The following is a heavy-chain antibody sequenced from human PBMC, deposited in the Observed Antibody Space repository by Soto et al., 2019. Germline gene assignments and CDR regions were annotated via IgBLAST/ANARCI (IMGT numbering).Heavy chain of an antibody. J-gene: IGHJ6*02. Sequence: QVQLQESGPGLVKPSETLSLTCTVSGGSVSSGSYYWSWIRQPPGKGLEWIGYIYYSGSTNYNPSLKSRVTISVDTSKNQFSLKLSSVTAADTAVYYCARDRREYYYDSSGYYAYYYYYGMDVWGQGTTVTVSS. V-gene: IGHV4-61*01. CDR2: IYYSGST. D-gene: IGHD3-22*01. CDR3: ARDRREYYYDSSGYYAYYYYYGMDV. CDR1: GGSVSSGSYY.